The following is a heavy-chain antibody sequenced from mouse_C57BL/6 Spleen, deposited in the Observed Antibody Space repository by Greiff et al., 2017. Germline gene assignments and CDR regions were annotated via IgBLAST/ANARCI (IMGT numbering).Heavy chain of an antibody. CDR2: ISNGGGST. J-gene: IGHJ4*01. Sequence: EVQLVESGGGLVQPGGSLKLSCAASGFTFSDYYMYWVRQTPEKRLEWVAYISNGGGSTYYPDTVKGRFTISRDNAKNTLYLQMSRLKSEDTAMYYCARPRSYDGYYYAMDYWGQGTSVTVSS. CDR3: ARPRSYDGYYYAMDY. V-gene: IGHV5-12*01. CDR1: GFTFSDYY. D-gene: IGHD2-3*01.